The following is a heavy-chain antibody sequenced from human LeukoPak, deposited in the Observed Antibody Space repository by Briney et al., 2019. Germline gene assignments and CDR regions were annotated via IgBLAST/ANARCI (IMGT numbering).Heavy chain of an antibody. Sequence: SETLSLTCAIYGGSFSHYYWSWIRQPPGKGLEWVGEIHPSGSTSFNPSLESRVSISKDTSKNQFSLKLTSVTAAATAVYYCSRGSDESKTGDYWGQGTLVTVSS. CDR3: SRGSDESKTGDY. D-gene: IGHD6-25*01. V-gene: IGHV4-34*01. J-gene: IGHJ4*02. CDR2: IHPSGST. CDR1: GGSFSHYY.